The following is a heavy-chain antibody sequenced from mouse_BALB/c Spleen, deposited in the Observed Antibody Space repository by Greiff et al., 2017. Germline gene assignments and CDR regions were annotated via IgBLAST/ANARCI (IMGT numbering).Heavy chain of an antibody. D-gene: IGHD1-2*01. CDR2: ISSGGSYT. CDR3: ARPITTAHFDY. CDR1: GFTFSSYG. Sequence: DVKLVESGGDLVKPGGSLKLSCAASGFTFSSYGMSWVRQTPDKRLEWVATISSGGSYTYYPDSVKGRFTISRDNAKNTLYLQMSSLKSEDTAMYYCARPITTAHFDYWGQGTTLTVSS. J-gene: IGHJ2*01. V-gene: IGHV5-6*02.